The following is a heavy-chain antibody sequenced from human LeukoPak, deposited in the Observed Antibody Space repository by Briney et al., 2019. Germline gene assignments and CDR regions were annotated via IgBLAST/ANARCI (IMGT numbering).Heavy chain of an antibody. Sequence: GGSLRLSCAASGLTVSSNYMSWVRQAPGKGLEWVSVIYSGGGTYYADSVKGRFTISGDNSKNTLYLQMNSLRAEDTAVFYCARDSGFNAFDIWGQGTMVTVSS. J-gene: IGHJ3*02. CDR1: GLTVSSNY. D-gene: IGHD5-12*01. V-gene: IGHV3-66*01. CDR2: IYSGGGT. CDR3: ARDSGFNAFDI.